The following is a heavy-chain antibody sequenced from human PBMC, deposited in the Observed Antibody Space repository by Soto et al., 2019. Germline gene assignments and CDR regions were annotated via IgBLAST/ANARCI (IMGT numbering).Heavy chain of an antibody. Sequence: EVQLVESGGGLVQPGGSLRVSCAASGFSFSTSWMTWARQAPGEGLEWVATMNHDGSERYYVDSVKGRFTISRDNAKNSLFLQMNSLPAEDTAVYYCARARGMDVWGQGTTVTVSS. CDR2: MNHDGSER. CDR1: GFSFSTSW. V-gene: IGHV3-7*04. J-gene: IGHJ6*02. CDR3: ARARGMDV.